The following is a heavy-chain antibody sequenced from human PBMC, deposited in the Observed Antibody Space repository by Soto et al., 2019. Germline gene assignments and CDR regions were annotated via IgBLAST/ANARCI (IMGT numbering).Heavy chain of an antibody. CDR1: GFTFSNYA. Sequence: EVQLLESGGGLVQPGGSLRLSCVASGFTFSNYAMRWVRQAPGKGLEWVSAIRGSATTTYYADSVKGRFTISRDNSKNTLYLKMNSLRVEDTAIYYCAKDILEGTPGMDVWGQGTTVTVSS. J-gene: IGHJ6*02. CDR3: AKDILEGTPGMDV. CDR2: IRGSATTT. V-gene: IGHV3-23*01. D-gene: IGHD2-21*01.